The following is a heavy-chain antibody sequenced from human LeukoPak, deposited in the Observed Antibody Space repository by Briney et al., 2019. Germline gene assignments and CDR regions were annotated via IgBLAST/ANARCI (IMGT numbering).Heavy chain of an antibody. V-gene: IGHV3-33*01. CDR3: ARWESGTYSLDY. Sequence: GGSLRLSCAASGFTFSGYVMHWVRQAPGKGLEWVAVIWYDGSNKYYADSVKGRFTISRDNSKNTLYLQMNSLRAEDTAVYHSARWESGTYSLDYWGQGTLVTFSS. CDR2: IWYDGSNK. D-gene: IGHD1-26*01. J-gene: IGHJ4*02. CDR1: GFTFSGYV.